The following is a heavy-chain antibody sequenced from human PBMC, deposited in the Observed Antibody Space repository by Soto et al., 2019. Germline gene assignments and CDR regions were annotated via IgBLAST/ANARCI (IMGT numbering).Heavy chain of an antibody. CDR1: GGSFSGYY. J-gene: IGHJ6*03. CDR3: ARGLLLWFGELSRRGGYYYYTDV. V-gene: IGHV4-34*01. D-gene: IGHD3-10*01. CDR2: INDSGST. Sequence: QVQLQQWGAGLLKPSETLSLTCAVYGGSFSGYYWSWIRQTPGQGLEWIGEINDSGSTNNNPSLKRRVTILVDTPKNQFSLKLSSVTAAHTAVYYCARGLLLWFGELSRRGGYYYYTDVWGKGTTVTVSS.